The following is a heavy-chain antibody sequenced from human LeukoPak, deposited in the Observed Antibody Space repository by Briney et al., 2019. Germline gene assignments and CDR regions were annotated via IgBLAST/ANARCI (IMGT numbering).Heavy chain of an antibody. CDR2: IYYSGST. CDR1: GGSISSSSYC. V-gene: IGHV4-39*01. J-gene: IGHJ4*02. Sequence: SETLSLTCTVSGGSISSSSYCWGWVRQPPGKGLEWIGSIYYSGSTYYNPSLKSRVTISVDTSKNQFSLKLSSVTAADTAVYYCARHPTEWELLRFDYWGQGTLVTVSS. D-gene: IGHD1-26*01. CDR3: ARHPTEWELLRFDY.